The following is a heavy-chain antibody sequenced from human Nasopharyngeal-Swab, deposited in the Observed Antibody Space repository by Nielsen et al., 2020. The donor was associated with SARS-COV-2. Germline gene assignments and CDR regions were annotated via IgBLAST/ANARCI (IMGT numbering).Heavy chain of an antibody. J-gene: IGHJ6*02. CDR2: ISAYNGNT. CDR3: ARGSGSSWPEQQYYYYYGMDV. V-gene: IGHV1-18*01. Sequence: ASMKVSCKASGYTFTSYGISWVRQAPGQGLEWMGWISAYNGNTNYAQKLQGRVTMTTDTSTSTAYMELRSLRSDDTAVYYCARGSGSSWPEQQYYYYYGMDVWGQGTTVTVSS. D-gene: IGHD6-13*01. CDR1: GYTFTSYG.